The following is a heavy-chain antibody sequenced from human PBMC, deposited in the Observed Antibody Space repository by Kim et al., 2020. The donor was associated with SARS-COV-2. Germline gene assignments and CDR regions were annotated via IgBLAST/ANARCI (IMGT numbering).Heavy chain of an antibody. V-gene: IGHV3-33*01. D-gene: IGHD1-26*01. CDR1: GFTFSSYG. CDR2: IWYDGSNK. Sequence: GGSLRLSCAASGFTFSSYGMHWVRQAPGKGLEWVAVIWYDGSNKYYADSVKGRLTISRDNSKNTSYLQINSLTAEDTAVYYCARGHGGSSALDYWGQR. CDR3: ARGHGGSSALDY. J-gene: IGHJ4*02.